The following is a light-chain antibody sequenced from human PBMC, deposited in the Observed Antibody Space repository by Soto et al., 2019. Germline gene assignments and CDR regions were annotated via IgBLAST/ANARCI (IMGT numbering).Light chain of an antibody. CDR3: VSWDNSLGGRV. J-gene: IGLJ3*02. CDR2: SND. V-gene: IGLV1-47*02. Sequence: QSGLTQPPSASGTPGQRVAISCSGSISNSGGNYVYWYQQLPGTAPKLLIYSNDQRPSGVSDRFSGSKSGSTASLAISWLRSEDEADYYCVSWDNSLGGRVFGGGTKVTVL. CDR1: ISNSGGNY.